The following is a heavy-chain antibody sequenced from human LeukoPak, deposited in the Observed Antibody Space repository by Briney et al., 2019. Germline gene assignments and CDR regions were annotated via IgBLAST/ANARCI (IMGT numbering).Heavy chain of an antibody. CDR2: TYTGGNS. V-gene: IGHV3-53*01. D-gene: IGHD3-22*01. CDR1: GFTVSSIH. Sequence: GGSLRLSCAASGFTVSSIHMVWVRRAPGKGLEWVSVTYTGGNSYYADSVKGRFIISRDISKNTLYLQMNSLRAEDSALYYCARGGRGSAAVVAPRSFDIWGQGTMVTVSS. J-gene: IGHJ3*02. CDR3: ARGGRGSAAVVAPRSFDI.